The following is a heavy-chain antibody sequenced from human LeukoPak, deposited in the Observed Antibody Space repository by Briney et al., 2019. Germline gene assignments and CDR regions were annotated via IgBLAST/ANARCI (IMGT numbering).Heavy chain of an antibody. J-gene: IGHJ4*02. V-gene: IGHV3-11*04. CDR1: GFTFSDYY. Sequence: GGSLRLSCAAFGFTFSDYYMSWIRQAPGKGLEWVSYISSSGSTIYYADSVKGRFTISRDNAKNSLYLQMNSLRAEDTAVYYCARAERGYSYGYYFDYWGQGTLVTVSS. CDR2: ISSSGSTI. CDR3: ARAERGYSYGYYFDY. D-gene: IGHD5-18*01.